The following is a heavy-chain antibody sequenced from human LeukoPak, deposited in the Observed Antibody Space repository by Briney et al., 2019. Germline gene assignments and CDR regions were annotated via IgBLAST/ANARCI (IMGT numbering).Heavy chain of an antibody. Sequence: GRSLRLSCAASGFTLSSYAMHWVRQAPGKGLEWVAVISYDGSNKYHADSVKGRFTNSRDNSKNTLYLQMNSLRIEDTAVYYCVRVPEYSSSSGDFDFWGQGTLVTVSS. CDR1: GFTLSSYA. CDR2: ISYDGSNK. D-gene: IGHD6-6*01. CDR3: VRVPEYSSSSGDFDF. J-gene: IGHJ4*02. V-gene: IGHV3-30-3*01.